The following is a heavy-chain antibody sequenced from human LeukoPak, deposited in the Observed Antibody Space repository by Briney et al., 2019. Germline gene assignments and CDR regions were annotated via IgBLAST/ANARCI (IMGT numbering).Heavy chain of an antibody. CDR2: IGTAGDT. CDR1: GFTLSSYD. Sequence: GGSLRLSCAASGFTLSSYDMHWVRQGTGKGLEWVSAIGTAGDTYYQGSVKGRFTISRENAKNSLYLQMNSLRAGDTAVYYCAKGPNFWLTPIAFDIWGQGTMVTVSS. V-gene: IGHV3-13*04. J-gene: IGHJ3*02. D-gene: IGHD3-3*01. CDR3: AKGPNFWLTPIAFDI.